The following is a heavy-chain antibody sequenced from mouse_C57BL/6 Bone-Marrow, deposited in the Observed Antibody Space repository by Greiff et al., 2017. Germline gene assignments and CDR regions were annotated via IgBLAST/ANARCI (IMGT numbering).Heavy chain of an antibody. CDR2: IDPSDSYT. J-gene: IGHJ3*01. V-gene: IGHV1-69*01. CDR1: GYTFTSYW. CDR3: ARRDGYYMAWFAY. D-gene: IGHD2-3*01. Sequence: QVQLQQPGAELVMPGASVKLSCKASGYTFTSYWMHWVKQRPGQGLEWIGEIDPSDSYTNYNQKFRGKSTLTVDKSSSTAYMQLSSLTSEDSAVYCCARRDGYYMAWFAYWGQGTLVTVSA.